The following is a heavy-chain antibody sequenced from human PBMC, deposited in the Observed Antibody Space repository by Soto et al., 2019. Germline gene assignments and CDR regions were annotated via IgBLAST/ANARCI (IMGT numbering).Heavy chain of an antibody. D-gene: IGHD5-12*01. J-gene: IGHJ4*02. V-gene: IGHV3-30-3*01. CDR1: GFIISGYA. CDR2: ISYDGTYK. CDR3: ARGGGYDFFDY. Sequence: QVQLVESGGGVVQPGRSLRLSCAASGFIISGYAMHWVCQAPGKGLEWVALISYDGTYKYYADSVKGRFTMSRDKSKNTLYLQMNSLRAEDTAVFYCARGGGYDFFDYWGQGTLVTVSS.